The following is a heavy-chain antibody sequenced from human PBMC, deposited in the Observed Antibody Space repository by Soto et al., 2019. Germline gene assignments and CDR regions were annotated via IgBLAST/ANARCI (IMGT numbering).Heavy chain of an antibody. J-gene: IGHJ3*01. V-gene: IGHV3-53*01. CDR1: GLTVSGKKY. CDR3: ASGHEREHAYDV. D-gene: IGHD1-1*01. Sequence: DVQLVESGGGLIQPGESLRLSCAAFGLTVSGKKYVAWVRQAPGKGLDWVSALYDVDGTYYADSVKGRFTTSRDSSKTTVYLQINGLRPDDTAVYYCASGHEREHAYDVWGQGTTVTVSS. CDR2: LYDVDGT.